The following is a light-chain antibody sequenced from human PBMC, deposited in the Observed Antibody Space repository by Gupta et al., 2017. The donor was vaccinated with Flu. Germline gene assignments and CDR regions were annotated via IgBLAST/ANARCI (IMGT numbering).Light chain of an antibody. CDR1: QSVLYSSNNKNY. J-gene: IGKJ1*01. Sequence: DIVMTQSPDSLAVSLGERATINCKSSQSVLYSSNNKNYLAWYQQKPRQPPKLLIYWASTRESGVPDRFSGSESGTDFTLTISSLQAEDVAVYYCQQDYSTPPTFGQGTKVEIK. CDR2: WAS. V-gene: IGKV4-1*01. CDR3: QQDYSTPPT.